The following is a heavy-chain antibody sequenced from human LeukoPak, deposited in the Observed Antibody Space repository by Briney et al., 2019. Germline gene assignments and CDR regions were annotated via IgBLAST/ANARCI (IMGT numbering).Heavy chain of an antibody. V-gene: IGHV3-53*01. CDR1: VFTVSRNY. J-gene: IGHJ6*04. D-gene: IGHD3-10*02. CDR3: AELGITMIGGV. Sequence: GGSLRLSCLPSVFTVSRNYMSWVRQAPGKVVEWVSVLYSDGSTYHADSVKGRFTISRDNSKNTLYLQMKSLRAEDTAVYDCAELGITMIGGVWGKGTTVTISS. CDR2: LYSDGST.